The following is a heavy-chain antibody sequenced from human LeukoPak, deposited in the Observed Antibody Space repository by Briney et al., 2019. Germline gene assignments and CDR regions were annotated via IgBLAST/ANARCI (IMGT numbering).Heavy chain of an antibody. CDR2: IYYSGST. CDR1: GGSISSSSYY. Sequence: SETLSLTCTVSGGSISSSSYYWGWIRQPPGKGLEWIGSIYYSGSTYYNPSLKSRVTISADTSKNQFSLRLSSVTAADTAVYYCARVYGDSNWGQGTLVTVSS. J-gene: IGHJ4*02. D-gene: IGHD4-17*01. V-gene: IGHV4-39*01. CDR3: ARVYGDSN.